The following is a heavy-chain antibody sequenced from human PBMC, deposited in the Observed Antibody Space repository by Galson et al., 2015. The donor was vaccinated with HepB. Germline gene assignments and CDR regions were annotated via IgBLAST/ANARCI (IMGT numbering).Heavy chain of an antibody. CDR2: IYSDGRST. J-gene: IGHJ4*02. V-gene: IGHV3-74*01. CDR3: ARDLRSGWLPVDY. Sequence: SLRLSCAASGFSFTTYWMHWVRQAPGKGLVWVSRIYSDGRSTGYADSVKGRFTISRDNAKNTLYLQMNSLRAEDTAVYYCARDLRSGWLPVDYWGQGTLVTVSS. D-gene: IGHD6-19*01. CDR1: GFSFTTYW.